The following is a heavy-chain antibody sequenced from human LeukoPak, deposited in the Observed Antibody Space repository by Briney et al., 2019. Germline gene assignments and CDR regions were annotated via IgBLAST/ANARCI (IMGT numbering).Heavy chain of an antibody. CDR1: GFTFSSYS. Sequence: GGSLRLSCAASGFTFSSYSMNWVRQAPGKGLEWVSSISSSSSYIYYADSVKGRFSISRDNSMNTLYLQMNSLRPGDTAVYYCAKQGLVPATAGDWGQGTLVTVSS. V-gene: IGHV3-21*01. CDR3: AKQGLVPATAGD. D-gene: IGHD2-2*01. CDR2: ISSSSSYI. J-gene: IGHJ4*02.